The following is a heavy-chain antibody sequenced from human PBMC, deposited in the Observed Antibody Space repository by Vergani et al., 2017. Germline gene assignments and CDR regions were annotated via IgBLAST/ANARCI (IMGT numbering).Heavy chain of an antibody. CDR3: AKDSGLRGYDLREVSYMDV. D-gene: IGHD5-12*01. J-gene: IGHJ6*03. CDR2: IYHSGST. V-gene: IGHV4-4*03. Sequence: QVQLQESGPGLVKPPGTLSLTCAVSGGSISGTNWWSWVRQSPGKGLEWIGEIYHSGSTNYNPSLKSRVTISVDKSKNQFSLKLSSVTAADTAVYYCAKDSGLRGYDLREVSYMDVWGKGTTVTVSS. CDR1: GGSISGTNW.